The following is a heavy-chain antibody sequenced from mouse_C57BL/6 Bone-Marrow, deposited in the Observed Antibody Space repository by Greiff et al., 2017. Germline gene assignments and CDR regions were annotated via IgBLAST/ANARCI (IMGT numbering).Heavy chain of an antibody. J-gene: IGHJ2*01. CDR2: INPNNGGT. Sequence: EVQLQQSGPELVKPGASVKIPCKASGYTFTDYNMDWVKQSHGKSLEWIGDINPNNGGTIYNQKFKGKATLTVAKSSSTAYMELRSLTSEDTAVYYCARITGVYYDYDYFDYWGQGTTLTVSS. D-gene: IGHD2-4*01. CDR3: ARITGVYYDYDYFDY. V-gene: IGHV1-18*01. CDR1: GYTFTDYN.